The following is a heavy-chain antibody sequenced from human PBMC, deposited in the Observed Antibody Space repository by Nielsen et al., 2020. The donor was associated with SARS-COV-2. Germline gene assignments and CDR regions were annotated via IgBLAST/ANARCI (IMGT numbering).Heavy chain of an antibody. CDR1: GGSISRDY. D-gene: IGHD3-10*01. CDR3: AALSSGGFDY. J-gene: IGHJ4*02. V-gene: IGHV4-59*13. Sequence: SETLSLTCTVSGGSISRDYWSWIRQPPGKGLKWIGHIYYSGSTTYNPSLNSRVTILVDTSKNQFSLKLSSVTAADTAVYYCAALSSGGFDYWGRGTLVTVSS. CDR2: IYYSGST.